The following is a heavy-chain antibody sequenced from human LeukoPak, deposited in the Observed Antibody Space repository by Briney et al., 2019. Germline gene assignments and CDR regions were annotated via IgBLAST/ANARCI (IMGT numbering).Heavy chain of an antibody. D-gene: IGHD4-17*01. Sequence: SETLSLTCTVSGGSISSSSYYWGWIRHPPGKGLEWIGSIYYSGSTYYNPSLKSRLTISVDTSKNQFSLTLSSVTAADTAVYYCARLPKSPAVTTGDAFDIWGQGTMVTVSS. CDR1: GGSISSSSYY. J-gene: IGHJ3*02. V-gene: IGHV4-39*01. CDR2: IYYSGST. CDR3: ARLPKSPAVTTGDAFDI.